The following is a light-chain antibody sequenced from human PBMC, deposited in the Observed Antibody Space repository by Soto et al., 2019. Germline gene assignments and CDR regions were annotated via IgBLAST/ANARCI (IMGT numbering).Light chain of an antibody. J-gene: IGLJ3*02. Sequence: QSVLTQPPSASGTPGQRVTISCSGSSSNSGSKTVNWYQQLPGTAPKVLIYSNNQRPSGVPDRFSGSKSGTSGSLAISGLQSEDEADYYCAAWDDTLNGWVFGGGTKLTVL. CDR2: SNN. CDR3: AAWDDTLNGWV. CDR1: SSNSGSKT. V-gene: IGLV1-44*01.